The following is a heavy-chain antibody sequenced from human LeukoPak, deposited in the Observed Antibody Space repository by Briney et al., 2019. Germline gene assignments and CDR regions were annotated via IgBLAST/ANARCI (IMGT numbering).Heavy chain of an antibody. D-gene: IGHD2-2*02. Sequence: SQTLSLTCTVSGGSISSGDYYWSWIRQPPGKGLEWIGYIYYSGSTYYNPSLKSRVTISVDTSKNQFSLKLSSVTAADTAVYYCAREVVPAAIGRVYYFDYWGQGTLVTVSS. CDR1: GGSISSGDYY. CDR3: AREVVPAAIGRVYYFDY. V-gene: IGHV4-30-4*08. CDR2: IYYSGST. J-gene: IGHJ4*02.